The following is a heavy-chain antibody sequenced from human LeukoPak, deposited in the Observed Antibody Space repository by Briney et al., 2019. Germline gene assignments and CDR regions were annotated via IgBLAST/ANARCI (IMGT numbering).Heavy chain of an antibody. CDR3: VREVVPGAPGPFDS. CDR1: GGSISSGGYY. J-gene: IGHJ4*02. D-gene: IGHD2-15*01. Sequence: SETLSLTCTVSGGSISSGGYYWSWIRQPPVKGLEWLAYIYQSGTTYHNPSLQSRATISLDRSKNHFSLKLSSVTAADTAVYYCVREVVPGAPGPFDSWGQGTLVTVSS. V-gene: IGHV4-30-2*01. CDR2: IYQSGTT.